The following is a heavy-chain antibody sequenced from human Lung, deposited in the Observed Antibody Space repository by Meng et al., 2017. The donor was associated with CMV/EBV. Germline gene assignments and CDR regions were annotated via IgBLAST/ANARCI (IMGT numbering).Heavy chain of an antibody. CDR1: GYNFW. Sequence: LXLPCXAPGYNFWIGWVRQMPGKGLEWMGIIYLRDSETKYSPSFQGKVTISADKSINTAYLQWSSLKASDTAMYYCARLSDDILTGYFVPPFDYWGHRTLVTVSS. D-gene: IGHD3-9*01. V-gene: IGHV5-51*01. CDR3: ARLSDDILTGYFVPPFDY. CDR2: IYLRDSET. J-gene: IGHJ4*01.